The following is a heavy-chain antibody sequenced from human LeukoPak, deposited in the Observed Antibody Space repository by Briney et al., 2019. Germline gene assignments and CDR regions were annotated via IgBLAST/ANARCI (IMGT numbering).Heavy chain of an antibody. CDR1: GGSISSGGYY. CDR3: ASREPSKYSSNWYGTDV. J-gene: IGHJ6*02. V-gene: IGHV4-31*03. CDR2: IYYSGST. D-gene: IGHD6-13*01. Sequence: EPSQTLSLTCTVSGGSISSGGYYWSWIRQHPGKGLEWIGYIYYSGSTYYNPSLKSRVTISVDTSKNQFSLKLSSVTAADTAVYYCASREPSKYSSNWYGTDVWGQGTTVTVSS.